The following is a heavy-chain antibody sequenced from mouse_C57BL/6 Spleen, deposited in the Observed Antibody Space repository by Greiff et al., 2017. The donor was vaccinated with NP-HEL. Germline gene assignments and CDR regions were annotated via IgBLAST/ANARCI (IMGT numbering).Heavy chain of an antibody. CDR1: GYTFTSYW. CDR2: IDPNSGGT. J-gene: IGHJ3*01. Sequence: QVQLKQPGAELVKPGASVKLSCKASGYTFTSYWMHWVKQRPGRGLEWIGRIDPNSGGTKYNEKFKSKATLTVDKPSSTAYMQLSSLTSEDSAVYYCARPSYDYGWFAYWGQGTLVTVSA. D-gene: IGHD2-4*01. V-gene: IGHV1-72*01. CDR3: ARPSYDYGWFAY.